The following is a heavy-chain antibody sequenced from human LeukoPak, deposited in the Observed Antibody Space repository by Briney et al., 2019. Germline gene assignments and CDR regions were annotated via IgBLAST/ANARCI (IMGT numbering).Heavy chain of an antibody. CDR2: INTNTGNP. CDR3: ARGQHYDYVWGRYYFDY. Sequence: ASVKVSCKPSGYTFTSYAINWVRQAPGQGLEWMGWINTNTGNPTYAQGFTGRFVFSLDTSVSTAYLQISSLKAEDTAVYYCARGQHYDYVWGRYYFDYWGQGTLVTVSS. D-gene: IGHD3-16*01. CDR1: GYTFTSYA. J-gene: IGHJ4*02. V-gene: IGHV7-4-1*02.